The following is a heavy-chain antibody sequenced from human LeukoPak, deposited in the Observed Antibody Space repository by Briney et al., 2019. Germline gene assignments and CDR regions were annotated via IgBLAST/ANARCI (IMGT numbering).Heavy chain of an antibody. D-gene: IGHD6-13*01. J-gene: IGHJ3*01. V-gene: IGHV3-23*01. CDR2: ISTSGDRT. Sequence: PGGSLRLSCAASGFTFSSYAMSWVRQAPGKGLEWVSAISTSGDRTYYADSVKGRFTISRDSSKNTLYMQMNSLRAEDTAAYYCAKDYLGSSYAFDVWGQGTMVTVSS. CDR3: AKDYLGSSYAFDV. CDR1: GFTFSSYA.